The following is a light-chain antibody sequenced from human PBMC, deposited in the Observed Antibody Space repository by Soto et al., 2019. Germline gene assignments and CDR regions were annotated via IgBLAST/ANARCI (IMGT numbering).Light chain of an antibody. CDR2: EDS. Sequence: QSALTQPASVSGSPGQSITISCTGTSSDVGSYNLVSWYQHHPGKAPKLMVYEDSKRPSGISNRFSGSKSGNTASLTISGLQGEDEADYFCCSYSTRGARWVFGGGTKLTVL. CDR1: SSDVGSYNL. V-gene: IGLV2-23*01. J-gene: IGLJ3*02. CDR3: CSYSTRGARWV.